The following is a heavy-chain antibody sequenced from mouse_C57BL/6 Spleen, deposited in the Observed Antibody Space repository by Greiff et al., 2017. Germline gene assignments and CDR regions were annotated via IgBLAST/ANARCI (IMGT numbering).Heavy chain of an antibody. Sequence: QVQLQQSGAELVRPGTSVKVSCKASGYAFTNYLIEWVKQRPGQGLEWIGVINPGSGGTNYNEKFKGKATLTADKSSSTAYMQLSSLTSEDSAVYFCARGTVYAMDYWGQGTSGTVSS. J-gene: IGHJ4*01. D-gene: IGHD3-3*01. CDR1: GYAFTNYL. V-gene: IGHV1-54*01. CDR3: ARGTVYAMDY. CDR2: INPGSGGT.